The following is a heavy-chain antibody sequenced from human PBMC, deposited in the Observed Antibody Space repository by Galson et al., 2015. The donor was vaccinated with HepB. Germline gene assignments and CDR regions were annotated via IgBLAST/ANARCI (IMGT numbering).Heavy chain of an antibody. V-gene: IGHV1-69*13. J-gene: IGHJ6*04. CDR3: TRDLLRDIVAPGDV. Sequence: SVKVSCKASGGTFSTYTIAWVRQAPGQGLEWMGGIIPIFGKTNYAQKFQDRVTMTADESTSTAYMELRSLRSGDTAIYYCTRDLLRDIVAPGDVWGKGTTVTVSS. CDR2: IIPIFGKT. CDR1: GGTFSTYT. D-gene: IGHD2-15*01.